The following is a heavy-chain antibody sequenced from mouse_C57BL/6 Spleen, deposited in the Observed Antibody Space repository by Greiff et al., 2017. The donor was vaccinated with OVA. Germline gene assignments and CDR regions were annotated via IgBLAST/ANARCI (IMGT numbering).Heavy chain of an antibody. J-gene: IGHJ3*01. CDR1: GYSITSGYD. D-gene: IGHD2-5*01. CDR2: ISYSGST. V-gene: IGHV3-1*01. Sequence: EVHLVESGPGMVKPSQSLSLTCTVTGYSITSGYDWHWIRHFPGNKLEWMGYISYSGSTNYNPSLKSRISITHDTSKNHFFLKLNSVTTEDTATYYCARFSSNSFAYWGQGTLVTVSA. CDR3: ARFSSNSFAY.